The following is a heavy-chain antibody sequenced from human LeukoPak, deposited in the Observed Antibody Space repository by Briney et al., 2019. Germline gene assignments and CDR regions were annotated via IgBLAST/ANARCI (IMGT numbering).Heavy chain of an antibody. CDR2: IKQDGSEK. Sequence: GGSLRLSCAASGFTFSSYWMSWVRQAPGEGLEWVANIKQDGSEKYYVDSVKGRFTISRDNAKNSLYLQMNSLRAEDTAVYYCARDAAHYDFWSGYYFDYWGQGTLVTVSS. J-gene: IGHJ4*02. D-gene: IGHD3-3*01. CDR1: GFTFSSYW. V-gene: IGHV3-7*01. CDR3: ARDAAHYDFWSGYYFDY.